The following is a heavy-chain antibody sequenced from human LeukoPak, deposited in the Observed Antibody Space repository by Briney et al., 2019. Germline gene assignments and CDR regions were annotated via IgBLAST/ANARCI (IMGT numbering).Heavy chain of an antibody. CDR2: IYSGGST. CDR3: ARAPEWLIFDY. V-gene: IGHV3-53*04. CDR1: GFTFSSYA. Sequence: GGSLRLSCAASGFTFSSYAMHWVRQGPGKGLEWVSVIYSGGSTYYADSVKGRFTISRHNSKNTLYLQMNSLRAGDTAVYYCARAPEWLIFDYWGQGTLVTVSS. J-gene: IGHJ4*02. D-gene: IGHD6-19*01.